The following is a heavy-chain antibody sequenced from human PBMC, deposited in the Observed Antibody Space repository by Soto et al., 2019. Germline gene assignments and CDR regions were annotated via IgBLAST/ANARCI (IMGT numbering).Heavy chain of an antibody. D-gene: IGHD2-8*02. CDR2: INHSGST. CDR3: RLVGHGAFDI. V-gene: IGHV4-34*01. CDR1: GGSFSAYY. Sequence: SETLSLTCAVYGGSFSAYYWSWIRQPPGKGLEWIGEINHSGSTNYNPSLKSRVTISVDTSKNQFSLKLSSVTAADTAVYYCRLVGHGAFDIWGQGAMVTVS. J-gene: IGHJ3*02.